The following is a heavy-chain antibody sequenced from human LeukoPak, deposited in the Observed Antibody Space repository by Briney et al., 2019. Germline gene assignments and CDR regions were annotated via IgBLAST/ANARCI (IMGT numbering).Heavy chain of an antibody. J-gene: IGHJ4*02. V-gene: IGHV4-38-2*02. Sequence: SETLSLTCTVSGYSISSGYYWAWTRQPPGKGLEWIGSIYYSGNTYYNASLKSQVSISIDTSKNQFSLRLTSVTAADTAVYYCARQTGSGLFILPGGQGTLVTVSS. D-gene: IGHD3/OR15-3a*01. CDR3: ARQTGSGLFILP. CDR2: IYYSGNT. CDR1: GYSISSGYY.